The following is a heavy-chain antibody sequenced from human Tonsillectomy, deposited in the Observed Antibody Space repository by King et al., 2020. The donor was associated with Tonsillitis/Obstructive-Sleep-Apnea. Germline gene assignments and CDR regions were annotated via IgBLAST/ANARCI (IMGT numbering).Heavy chain of an antibody. CDR3: ARRVVVVAATVFDP. CDR2: INHSGRT. CDR1: GGSFSGYY. V-gene: IGHV4-34*01. J-gene: IGHJ5*02. Sequence: VQLQQWGAGLLNPSETLSLTCAVYGGSFSGYYWSWIRQPPGEGLEWIGEINHSGRTNYNPSLKSRVTLSVYTSKNQFSLKLSSVTAADTAVYYCARRVVVVAATVFDPWGQGTLVTVSS. D-gene: IGHD2-15*01.